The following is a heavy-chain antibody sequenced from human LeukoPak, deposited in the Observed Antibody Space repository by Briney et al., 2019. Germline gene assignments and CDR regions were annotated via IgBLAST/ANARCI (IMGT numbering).Heavy chain of an antibody. J-gene: IGHJ2*01. CDR1: GGSISSSSYY. CDR3: ARHVGITMIVVGSFDL. Sequence: SETLSLTCTVSGGSISSSSYYWGWIRQPPGKGLEWIGSIYYSGSTYYNPSLKSRVTISVDTSKNQFSLKLSSVTAADTAVYYCARHVGITMIVVGSFDLWGRGTLVTVSS. V-gene: IGHV4-39*01. CDR2: IYYSGST. D-gene: IGHD3-22*01.